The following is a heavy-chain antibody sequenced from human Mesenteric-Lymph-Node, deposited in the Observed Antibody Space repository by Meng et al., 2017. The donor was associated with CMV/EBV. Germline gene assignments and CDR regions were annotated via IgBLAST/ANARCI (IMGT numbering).Heavy chain of an antibody. CDR3: ARQSGAVAGGVAH. Sequence: SGGSISSSSYYWGWIRQHPGKGLEWIGSIYYSGSTYYNPSLKSRVTISVDTSKNQFSLKLSSVTAADTAVYYCARQSGAVAGGVAHWGQGTLVTVSS. J-gene: IGHJ4*02. CDR2: IYYSGST. CDR1: GGSISSSSYY. D-gene: IGHD6-19*01. V-gene: IGHV4-39*01.